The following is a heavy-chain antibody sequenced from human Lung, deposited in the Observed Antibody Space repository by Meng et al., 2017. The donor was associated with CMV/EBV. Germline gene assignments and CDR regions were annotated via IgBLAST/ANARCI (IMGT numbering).Heavy chain of an antibody. CDR3: TRRADYFDY. V-gene: IGHV3-30*04. CDR1: GFTFSSYD. Sequence: GESXKISCAASGFTFSSYDMNWVRQAPGKALEWVAVISIDGSSKFYADSMKGRFTISRDNSKNTLFLQVNSLRPEDTAVYYCTRRADYFDYWGPGTLVTVYS. J-gene: IGHJ4*02. CDR2: ISIDGSSK. D-gene: IGHD6-25*01.